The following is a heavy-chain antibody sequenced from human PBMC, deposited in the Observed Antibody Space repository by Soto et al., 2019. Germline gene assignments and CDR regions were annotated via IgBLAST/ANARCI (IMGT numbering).Heavy chain of an antibody. J-gene: IGHJ6*02. V-gene: IGHV1-69*13. D-gene: IGHD1-26*01. CDR2: IIPIFGTA. Sequence: SVKVSCKASGGTFSSYAISWVRQAPGQGLEWMGGIIPIFGTANYAQKFQGRVTITADESTSTAYMELSSLRSEDTAVYYCARVVGATGDYYYYGMDVWGQGTTVTVS. CDR3: ARVVGATGDYYYYGMDV. CDR1: GGTFSSYA.